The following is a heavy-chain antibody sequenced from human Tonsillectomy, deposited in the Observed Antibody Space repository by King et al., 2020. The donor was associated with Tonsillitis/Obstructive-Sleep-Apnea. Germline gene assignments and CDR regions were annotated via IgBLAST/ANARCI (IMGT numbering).Heavy chain of an antibody. CDR3: AREISSGWLSGAFDI. CDR1: GFTFSSYS. V-gene: IGHV3-48*02. J-gene: IGHJ3*02. CDR2: ISSSSSTI. Sequence: VQLVESGGGLVQPGGSLRLSCAASGFTFSSYSMNWVRQAPGKGLEWVSYISSSSSTIYYADSVKGRFTISRDNAKNSLYLQMNSLRDGDTAVYYCAREISSGWLSGAFDIWGQGTMVTVSS. D-gene: IGHD6-19*01.